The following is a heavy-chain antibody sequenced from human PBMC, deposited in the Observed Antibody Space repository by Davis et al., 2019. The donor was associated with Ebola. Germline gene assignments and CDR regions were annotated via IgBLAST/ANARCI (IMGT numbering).Heavy chain of an antibody. CDR1: GGSIRTSSYY. V-gene: IGHV4-39*01. CDR2: IYYTGTT. Sequence: MPSETLSLTCTVSGGSIRTSSYYWAWIRQPPGKGLEWIGSIYYTGTTSYTPSLESRLTISADTSKNQFFLKVTSATAADTAVYYCARPNSYQSYGMDVWGQGTTVTVSS. CDR3: ARPNSYQSYGMDV. D-gene: IGHD2-21*01. J-gene: IGHJ6*02.